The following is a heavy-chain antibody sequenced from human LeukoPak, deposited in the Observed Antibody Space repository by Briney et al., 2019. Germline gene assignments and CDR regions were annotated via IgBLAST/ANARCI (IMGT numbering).Heavy chain of an antibody. J-gene: IGHJ3*02. D-gene: IGHD3-16*01. V-gene: IGHV3-15*01. CDR2: IKSKTNGGTT. Sequence: GGSLRLSCAASGFTFRNAWMSWVRQAPGKGLEWVGRIKSKTNGGTTDYAAPVKGRFTISRDDSKNTLYLQMNSLKTEDTAVYYCTTGLSVGGAFDIWGQGTMVTVSS. CDR3: TTGLSVGGAFDI. CDR1: GFTFRNAW.